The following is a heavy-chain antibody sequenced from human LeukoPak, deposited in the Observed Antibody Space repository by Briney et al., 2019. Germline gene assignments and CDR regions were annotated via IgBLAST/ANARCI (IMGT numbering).Heavy chain of an antibody. Sequence: ASVKISFKVSGYTFTDYYMHWVQQAPGNGLEWMGLVDPEDGETIYAEKFQGRVTITADTSTDTAYMELRSLRSEDTAVYYCAPLYTPHARDPFDFWGQGTMVTVSS. CDR1: GYTFTDYY. V-gene: IGHV1-69-2*01. CDR2: VDPEDGET. CDR3: APLYTPHARDPFDF. D-gene: IGHD2-8*01. J-gene: IGHJ3*01.